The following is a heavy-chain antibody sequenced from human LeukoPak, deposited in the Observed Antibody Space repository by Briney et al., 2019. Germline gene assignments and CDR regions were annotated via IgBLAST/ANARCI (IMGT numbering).Heavy chain of an antibody. CDR2: IVSNGGST. CDR3: AKPSGYSGYGYFFDY. CDR1: GFTFSSSA. D-gene: IGHD5-12*01. V-gene: IGHV3-64D*06. J-gene: IGHJ4*02. Sequence: GGSLRLSCSASGFTFSSSAMHWVRQAPGKGLEYVSAIVSNGGSTYYADSVKGRFTISRDNSKNTLYLQMSSLRAEDTAVYYCAKPSGYSGYGYFFDYWGQGTLVTVSS.